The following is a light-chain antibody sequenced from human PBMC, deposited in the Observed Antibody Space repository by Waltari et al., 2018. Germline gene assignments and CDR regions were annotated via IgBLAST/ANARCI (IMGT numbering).Light chain of an antibody. Sequence: DIQMTQSPSSLSVSVGDRVTITCRASQSISSYLNWYQQKPGKAPKLLIYAASNLQSGVPSRFSGSGSGTDFTLTIRSLQPEDFATYYCQQSYSNSRTFGQGTKVEIK. CDR1: QSISSY. V-gene: IGKV1-39*01. J-gene: IGKJ1*01. CDR3: QQSYSNSRT. CDR2: AAS.